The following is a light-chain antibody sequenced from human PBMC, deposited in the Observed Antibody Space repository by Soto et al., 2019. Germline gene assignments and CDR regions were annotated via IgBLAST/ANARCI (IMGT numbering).Light chain of an antibody. CDR2: AAS. CDR3: QQYSNWPPLT. Sequence: EIVMTQSPATLSESPGGRATLSCRASQSVSSDLAWYQQRPGQAPRLLIYAASTRATGVPDRFSGSGSGTEFTLTISSLQSEDFAVYYCQQYSNWPPLTFGGGTKVAIK. J-gene: IGKJ4*01. CDR1: QSVSSD. V-gene: IGKV3-15*01.